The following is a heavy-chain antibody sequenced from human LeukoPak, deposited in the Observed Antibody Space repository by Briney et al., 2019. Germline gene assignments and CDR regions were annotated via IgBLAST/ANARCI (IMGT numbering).Heavy chain of an antibody. CDR1: GFTFDDYI. D-gene: IGHD1-26*01. V-gene: IGHV3-43*01. J-gene: IGHJ3*02. CDR3: AKARGLIGGAFDI. CDR2: ISWDGDTT. Sequence: GGSLRLSCAASGFTFDDYIMHWVGQAPGKGLEWVSLISWDGDTTYYADSVKGRFTISRDNSKTSLYLQMNRLRTEDTALYYCAKARGLIGGAFDIWGQGTMVAVSS.